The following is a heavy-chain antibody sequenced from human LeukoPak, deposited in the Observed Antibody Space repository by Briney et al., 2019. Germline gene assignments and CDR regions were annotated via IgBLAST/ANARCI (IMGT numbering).Heavy chain of an antibody. CDR3: AKGRCSGGSCYGRGFDY. J-gene: IGHJ4*02. D-gene: IGHD2-15*01. CDR2: ISGSGGST. V-gene: IGHV3-23*01. Sequence: GGSLRLSCAASGLTLGSYAMSWVRQAPGKGLQWVSAISGSGGSTYYADSVKGRFTISRDNSKNTLYLQMNSLRAEDTAVYYCAKGRCSGGSCYGRGFDYWGQGTLVTVSS. CDR1: GLTLGSYA.